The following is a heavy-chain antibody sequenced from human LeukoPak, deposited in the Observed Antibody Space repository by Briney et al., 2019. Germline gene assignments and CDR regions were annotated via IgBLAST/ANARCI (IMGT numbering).Heavy chain of an antibody. V-gene: IGHV1-18*04. CDR3: ARGVVPAASMDV. CDR1: GYTFTSYY. CDR2: ISAYNGNT. D-gene: IGHD2-2*01. Sequence: ASVKVSCKASGYTFTSYYMHWVRQAPGQGLEWMGWISAYNGNTNYAQKLQGRVTMTTDTSTSTAYLELRSLRSDDTAVYYCARGVVPAASMDVWGQGTTVTVSS. J-gene: IGHJ6*02.